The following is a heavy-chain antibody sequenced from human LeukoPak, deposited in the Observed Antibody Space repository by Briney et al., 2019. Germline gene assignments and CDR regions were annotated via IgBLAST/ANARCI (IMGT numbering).Heavy chain of an antibody. CDR3: ARDLSGYSGYDLFY. V-gene: IGHV3-21*01. D-gene: IGHD5-12*01. CDR1: GFTFGSYS. J-gene: IGHJ4*02. CDR2: ISSSSSYI. Sequence: GGSLRLSCAASGFTFGSYSMNWVRQAPGKGLEWVSSISSSSSYIHYADSVKGRFTISRDNAKNSLYLQMNSLRAEDTAVYYCARDLSGYSGYDLFYWGQGTLVTVSS.